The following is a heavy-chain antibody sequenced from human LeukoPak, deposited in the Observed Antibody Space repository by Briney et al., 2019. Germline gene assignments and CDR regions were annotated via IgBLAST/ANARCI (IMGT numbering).Heavy chain of an antibody. J-gene: IGHJ4*02. CDR3: AREHGYTSSWYVDY. Sequence: PSETLSLTCTVSGGSISSGDYYWSWIRQPPGKGLEWIGYFYFSGSTNYNPSLKSRVTISVDTSRNQFSLKLNSVTAADTAVYYCAREHGYTSSWYVDYWGQGRLVTVSS. CDR1: GGSISSGDYY. V-gene: IGHV4-61*08. CDR2: FYFSGST. D-gene: IGHD6-13*01.